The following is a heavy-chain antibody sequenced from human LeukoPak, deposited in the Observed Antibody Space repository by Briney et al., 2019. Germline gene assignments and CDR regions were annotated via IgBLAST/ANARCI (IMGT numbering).Heavy chain of an antibody. CDR1: GYSISSGYY. CDR3: ARDPGWQQLFWFDP. D-gene: IGHD6-13*01. V-gene: IGHV4-38-2*02. CDR2: IYHSGST. J-gene: IGHJ5*02. Sequence: SETLSLTCAVSGYSISSGYYWGWIRQPPGKGLEWIGNIYHSGSTYYNPSLKSRVTISVDTSKNQFSLKLSSVTAADTAVYYCARDPGWQQLFWFDPWGQGTLVTVSS.